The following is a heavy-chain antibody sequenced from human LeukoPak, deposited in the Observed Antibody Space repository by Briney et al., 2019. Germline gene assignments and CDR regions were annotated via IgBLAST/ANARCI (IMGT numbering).Heavy chain of an antibody. CDR3: ARDRLYDILTGYYHEGIDY. CDR2: ISAYNGKT. Sequence: ASVKVSCKASGYTFTSYGISWVRQAPGQGLEWMGWISAYNGKTNYAQKLQGRVTMTTDTSTSTAYMELRSLRSDDTAVYYCARDRLYDILTGYYHEGIDYWGQGTLVTVSS. V-gene: IGHV1-18*01. D-gene: IGHD3-9*01. CDR1: GYTFTSYG. J-gene: IGHJ4*02.